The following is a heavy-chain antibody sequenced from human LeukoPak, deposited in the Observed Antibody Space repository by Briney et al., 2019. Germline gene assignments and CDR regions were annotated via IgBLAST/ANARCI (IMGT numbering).Heavy chain of an antibody. V-gene: IGHV1-8*01. J-gene: IGHJ3*02. Sequence: RASVKVSCKASGYTFTSYDINWVRQATGQGLEWMGWMNPNSGNTGYAQKFQGRVTMTRNTSISTAYMELSSLRSVDTAVYYCARARVGPGAFDIWGQGTMVTVSS. CDR3: ARARVGPGAFDI. CDR2: MNPNSGNT. CDR1: GYTFTSYD.